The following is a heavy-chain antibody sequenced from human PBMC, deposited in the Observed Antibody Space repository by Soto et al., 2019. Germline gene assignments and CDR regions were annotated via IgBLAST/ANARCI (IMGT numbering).Heavy chain of an antibody. CDR3: ARDFREYCSGGSCYVGSY. V-gene: IGHV1-69*04. Sequence: SVKVSCKASGGTFSSYTISWVRQAPGQGLEWMGRIIPILGIANYAQKFQGRVTITADKSTSTAYMELGSLRSEDTAVYYCARDFREYCSGGSCYVGSYWGQGTLVTVSS. J-gene: IGHJ4*02. D-gene: IGHD2-15*01. CDR2: IIPILGIA. CDR1: GGTFSSYT.